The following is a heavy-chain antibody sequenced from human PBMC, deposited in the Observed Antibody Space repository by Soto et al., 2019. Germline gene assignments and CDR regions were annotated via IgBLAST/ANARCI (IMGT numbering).Heavy chain of an antibody. CDR1: GFTFSSYS. V-gene: IGHV3-21*01. J-gene: IGHJ4*02. D-gene: IGHD3-22*01. CDR2: ISSSSSYI. CDR3: ARDRGPYYYDSSGYYYPYYFDY. Sequence: EVLLVESGGGLVKPGGSLRLSCAASGFTFSSYSMNWVRQAPGKGLEWVSSISSSSSYIYYADSVKGRFTISRDNAKNSLYLQMNSLRAEDTAVYYCARDRGPYYYDSSGYYYPYYFDYWGQGTLVTVSS.